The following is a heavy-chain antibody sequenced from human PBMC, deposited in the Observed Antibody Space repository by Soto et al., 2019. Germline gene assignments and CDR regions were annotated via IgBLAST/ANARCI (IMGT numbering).Heavy chain of an antibody. CDR1: GGTFSSYT. D-gene: IGHD4-17*01. J-gene: IGHJ2*01. V-gene: IGHV1-69*02. CDR3: ARQHYGDYDINWYFDL. Sequence: QVQLVQSGAEVKKPGSSVKVSCKASGGTFSSYTISWVRQAPGQGLEWMGRIIPILGIANYAQKFQGRVTITADKSTSTAYMELSSLRSEDTAVYYCARQHYGDYDINWYFDLWGRGTLVTVSS. CDR2: IIPILGIA.